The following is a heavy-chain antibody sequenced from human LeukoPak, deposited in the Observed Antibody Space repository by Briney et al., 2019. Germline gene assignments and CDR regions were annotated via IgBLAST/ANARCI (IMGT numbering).Heavy chain of an antibody. CDR2: IYYSGST. CDR1: GGSISSSSHY. J-gene: IGHJ4*02. Sequence: SETLSLTCTVSGGSISSSSHYWGWIRQPPGKGLEWIGSIYYSGSTYYNPSLKSRVTISVDTSKNQFSLKLSSVTAADTAVYYCARLTAIWTGDYWGQGTLVTVSS. CDR3: ARLTAIWTGDY. V-gene: IGHV4-39*01. D-gene: IGHD5-18*01.